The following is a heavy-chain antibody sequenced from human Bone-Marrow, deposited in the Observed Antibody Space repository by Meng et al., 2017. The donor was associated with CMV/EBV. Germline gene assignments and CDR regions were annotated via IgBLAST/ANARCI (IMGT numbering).Heavy chain of an antibody. Sequence: GGSLRLSCAASGFTFSSYWMSWVRQAPGKGLEWVANIKQDGSEKYYVDSVKGRFTISRDNAKNSLYLQMNSLRAEDTAVYYCASTVATYYDFWSGYQTYDYWGQGTLVTVSS. CDR3: ASTVATYYDFWSGYQTYDY. CDR2: IKQDGSEK. CDR1: GFTFSSYW. J-gene: IGHJ4*02. V-gene: IGHV3-7*01. D-gene: IGHD3-3*01.